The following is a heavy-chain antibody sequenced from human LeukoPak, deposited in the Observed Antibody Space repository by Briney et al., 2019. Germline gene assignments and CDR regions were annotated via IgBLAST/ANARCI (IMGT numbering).Heavy chain of an antibody. V-gene: IGHV1-8*03. CDR3: ARGLSKWEIDDQ. CDR2: MNPNSGNT. D-gene: IGHD1-26*01. J-gene: IGHJ5*02. CDR1: GYTFTSYD. Sequence: ASVKVSCKASGYTFTSYDINWVRQATGQGLEWMGWMNPNSGNTGYAQKFQGRVTITRNTSISTAYMELSSLRSEDTAVYYCARGLSKWEIDDQWGQGTLVTVSS.